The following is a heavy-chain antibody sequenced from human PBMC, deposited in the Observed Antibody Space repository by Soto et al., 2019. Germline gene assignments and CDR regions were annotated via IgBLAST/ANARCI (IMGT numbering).Heavy chain of an antibody. V-gene: IGHV3-21*01. Sequence: EVQLVESGGGLVKPGGSLRLSCAASGFTFSSYNMHWVRQAPGKGLEWVSFISSSSSNIYYADSVKGRFTISRDNAQNSLYLQMNSLRAEDTAVYYCARGDQGYCSGGTCSPGYWGQGTLVTVSS. J-gene: IGHJ4*02. D-gene: IGHD2-15*01. CDR3: ARGDQGYCSGGTCSPGY. CDR2: ISSSSSNI. CDR1: GFTFSSYN.